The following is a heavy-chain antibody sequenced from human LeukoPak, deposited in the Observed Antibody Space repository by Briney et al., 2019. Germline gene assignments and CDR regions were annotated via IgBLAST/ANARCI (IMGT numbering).Heavy chain of an antibody. CDR2: IKEDGSEK. J-gene: IGHJ4*03. D-gene: IGHD2-15*01. CDR3: ARDQEGGAGSCYFDF. V-gene: IGHV3-7*01. Sequence: SAESQTLSCAASGFSFRNYWMSWVRQAPGQGMEWVANIKEDGSEKYYVNYVKGRFVISRDNATNSLYLQMDSLRVAATAIYFCARDQEGGAGSCYFDFWGQGALGTASS. CDR1: GFSFRNYW.